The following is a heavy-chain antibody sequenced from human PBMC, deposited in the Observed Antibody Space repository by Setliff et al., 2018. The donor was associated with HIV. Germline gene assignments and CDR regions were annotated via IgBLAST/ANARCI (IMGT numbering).Heavy chain of an antibody. CDR2: INHSGST. J-gene: IGHJ4*02. CDR3: ARYDYGDFDY. V-gene: IGHV4-34*01. CDR1: GGSFSGYY. D-gene: IGHD4-17*01. Sequence: ASETLSLTCAVFGGSFSGYYWSWIRQPPGKGLEWIGEINHSGSTDYNPSLKSRVTISVDTSKNQFSLNLSSVTAADTAVYYCARYDYGDFDYWGQGTLVTVSS.